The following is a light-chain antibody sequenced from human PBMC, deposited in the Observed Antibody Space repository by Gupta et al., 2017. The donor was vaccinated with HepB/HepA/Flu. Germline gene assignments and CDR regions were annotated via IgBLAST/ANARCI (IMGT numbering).Light chain of an antibody. Sequence: QSVLTQPPSASGTPGQRVTISCSGSSSNIGSNTVNWYQQLPGTAPKLLIYSNNQRPSGVPDRFSGSKSGTSASLDISGLQSEDEADYYCAAWEDSLNGHVFGTGTKVTVL. CDR2: SNN. CDR1: SSNIGSNT. V-gene: IGLV1-44*01. CDR3: AAWEDSLNGHV. J-gene: IGLJ1*01.